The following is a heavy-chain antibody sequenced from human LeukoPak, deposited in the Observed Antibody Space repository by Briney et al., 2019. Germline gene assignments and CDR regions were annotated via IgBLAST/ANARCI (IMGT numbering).Heavy chain of an antibody. J-gene: IGHJ4*02. CDR3: ARFHRGWYFDY. D-gene: IGHD2-15*01. CDR1: GFTVSSSS. V-gene: IGHV3-53*01. CDR2: LFSGGSA. Sequence: GGSLRLSCVASGFTVSSSSMNWVRQAPGKGLEWVSILFSGGSALYADSVKGRFTISRDNSKNTLYLPMNSLRAEDTAVYYCARFHRGWYFDYWGQGTLVTVSS.